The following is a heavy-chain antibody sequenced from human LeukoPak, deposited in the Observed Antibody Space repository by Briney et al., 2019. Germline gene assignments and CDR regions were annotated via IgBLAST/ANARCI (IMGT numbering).Heavy chain of an antibody. CDR1: GGSISSYS. J-gene: IGHJ3*02. V-gene: IGHV4-59*08. Sequence: SETLSLTFTVSGGSISSYSWSWIRQPPGKGLEWIGYIYYSGSTNYNPSLKSRVTISVDTSKNQFSLKLSSVTAADTAVYYCARSHGIAVAADAFDIWGQGTMVTVSS. CDR3: ARSHGIAVAADAFDI. CDR2: IYYSGST. D-gene: IGHD6-19*01.